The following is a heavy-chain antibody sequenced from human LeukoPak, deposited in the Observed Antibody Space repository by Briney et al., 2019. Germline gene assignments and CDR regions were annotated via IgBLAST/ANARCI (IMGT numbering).Heavy chain of an antibody. D-gene: IGHD4/OR15-4a*01. CDR2: ISGSGGST. CDR3: ARRAGAYSHPYDY. Sequence: GGSLRLSCAVPGFTFSSYAMSWVRQAPGKGLEWVSDISGSGGSTYYADSVKGRFTISRDNSKNTLYLQMNSLRAEDTAVYYCARRAGAYSHPYDYWGQGTLVTVSS. V-gene: IGHV3-23*01. J-gene: IGHJ4*02. CDR1: GFTFSSYA.